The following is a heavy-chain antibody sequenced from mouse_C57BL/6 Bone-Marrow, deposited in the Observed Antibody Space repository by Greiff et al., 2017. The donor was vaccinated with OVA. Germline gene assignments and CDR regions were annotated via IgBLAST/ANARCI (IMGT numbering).Heavy chain of an antibody. J-gene: IGHJ1*03. CDR1: GYTFTSYW. D-gene: IGHD1-1*01. V-gene: IGHV1-7*01. CDR3: ARRGYGSSYGWYFDV. Sequence: QVQLQQSGAELAKPGASVKLSCKASGYTFTSYWMHWVKQRPGQGLEWIGYINPSSGYTKYNQKFKDKATLTADKPSSTAYMQLSSLTYEDSAVYYCARRGYGSSYGWYFDVWGTGTTVTVSS. CDR2: INPSSGYT.